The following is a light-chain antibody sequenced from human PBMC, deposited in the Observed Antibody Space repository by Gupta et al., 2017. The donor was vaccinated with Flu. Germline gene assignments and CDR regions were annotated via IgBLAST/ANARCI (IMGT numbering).Light chain of an antibody. Sequence: VGDRVTITCQASQDITNYLNWFQQRPGKAPKLLISDAFNLQTGVPSRFSGSRSGTEFTLTISNLQPEDFATYYCQQYDTLPSFGPGTKIEVK. CDR3: QQYDTLPS. CDR2: DAF. CDR1: QDITNY. V-gene: IGKV1-33*01. J-gene: IGKJ3*01.